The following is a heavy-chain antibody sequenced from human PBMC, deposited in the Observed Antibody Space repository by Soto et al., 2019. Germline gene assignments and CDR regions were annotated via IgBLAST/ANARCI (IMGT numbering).Heavy chain of an antibody. Sequence: EVQLVESGGGLVQPGGSLRLSCAASGFTFSSYWMSWVRQSPVKGLEWVGNIKQDGSEKNYVDFVKCRFTISRDNAKTSMYLQMNSLRAEDTAVYYCARIASAGRGWDVWGQGTTVVVSS. CDR1: GFTFSSYW. CDR2: IKQDGSEK. D-gene: IGHD6-13*01. J-gene: IGHJ6*02. CDR3: ARIASAGRGWDV. V-gene: IGHV3-7*01.